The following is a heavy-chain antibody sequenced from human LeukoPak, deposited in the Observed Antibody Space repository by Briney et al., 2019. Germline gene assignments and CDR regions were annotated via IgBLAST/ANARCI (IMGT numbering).Heavy chain of an antibody. CDR3: ARARYFDWDDFDY. J-gene: IGHJ4*02. CDR2: IKQDGSEK. Sequence: GGSLRLSCAASGFTFSSYWMSWVRQAPGKGLEWVASIKQDGSEKYYVDSVKGRFTISRDNAKNSLYLQMNSLRAEDTAVYYCARARYFDWDDFDYWGQGTLVTVSS. D-gene: IGHD3-9*01. V-gene: IGHV3-7*01. CDR1: GFTFSSYW.